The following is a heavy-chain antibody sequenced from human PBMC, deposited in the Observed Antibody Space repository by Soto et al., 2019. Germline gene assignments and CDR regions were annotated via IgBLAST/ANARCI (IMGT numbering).Heavy chain of an antibody. CDR2: IYWDDDK. D-gene: IGHD3-10*01. Sequence: ITLKESGPTLVKPTQTLTLTCTFSGFSLSTSGVGVGWIRQPPGKALEWLALIYWDDDKRYSPSLKSRLTITKDTSKNQVVLTLTKLDTVDTATYYCARGGWTTYYSPFFDYWGQGTQVTVSS. CDR1: GFSLSTSGVG. CDR3: ARGGWTTYYSPFFDY. V-gene: IGHV2-5*02. J-gene: IGHJ4*02.